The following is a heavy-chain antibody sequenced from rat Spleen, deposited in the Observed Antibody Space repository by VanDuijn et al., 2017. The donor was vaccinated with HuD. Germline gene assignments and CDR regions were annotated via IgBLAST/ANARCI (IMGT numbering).Heavy chain of an antibody. CDR3: TREGYDGTSSGFDY. D-gene: IGHD1-12*02. CDR2: ISSDGGRN. V-gene: IGHV5-20*01. Sequence: EVQLVESGGGLVQPGRSLKLSCAASGFTFSNFDMAWVRQAPTKGLEWVATISSDGGRNFYRDSVKGRFTISRDNAKSTLYLKMDSLGSEDTATYYCTREGYDGTSSGFDYWGQGVMVTVSS. J-gene: IGHJ2*01. CDR1: GFTFSNFD.